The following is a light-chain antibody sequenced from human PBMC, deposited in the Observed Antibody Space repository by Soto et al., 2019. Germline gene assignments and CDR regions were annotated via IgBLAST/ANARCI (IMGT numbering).Light chain of an antibody. CDR1: QSLEYSDGNTY. J-gene: IGKJ5*01. V-gene: IGKV2-30*01. CDR3: MQGANWPPT. CDR2: KVS. Sequence: DVVMTQSPLSLPVTLGQPASISCRSSQSLEYSDGNTYLNWFHXRQGQSTRRXIYKVSNRDSGVPDRFSGSASGTDGTLKLSRVEAEDGWVYYGMQGANWPPTFGQGTRLEI.